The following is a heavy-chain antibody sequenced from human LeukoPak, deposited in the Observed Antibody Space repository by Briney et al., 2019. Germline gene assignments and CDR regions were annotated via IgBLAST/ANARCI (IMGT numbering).Heavy chain of an antibody. D-gene: IGHD3-10*01. Sequence: SGGPLRLSCAASGFTFDDYGMSWVRQAPGKGLEWVSGINWNGGSTGYADSVKGRFTISRDNAKNSLYLQMNSLRAEDTALYYCARYGSVKQYYYYYYMDVWGKGTTVTVSS. V-gene: IGHV3-20*04. J-gene: IGHJ6*03. CDR3: ARYGSVKQYYYYYYMDV. CDR1: GFTFDDYG. CDR2: INWNGGST.